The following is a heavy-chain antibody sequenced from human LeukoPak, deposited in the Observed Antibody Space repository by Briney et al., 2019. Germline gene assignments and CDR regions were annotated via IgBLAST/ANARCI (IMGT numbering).Heavy chain of an antibody. D-gene: IGHD4-17*01. J-gene: IGHJ4*02. V-gene: IGHV4-34*01. CDR3: ARWDDYGDYSDY. Sequence: SETLSLTCAVYGGSFSGYYWSWIRQPPGKGLEWIGEINHSGSTNYNPSLKSRVTISVDTSKNQFSLKLSSVTAAATAVYYCARWDDYGDYSDYWGQGTLVTVSS. CDR2: INHSGST. CDR1: GGSFSGYY.